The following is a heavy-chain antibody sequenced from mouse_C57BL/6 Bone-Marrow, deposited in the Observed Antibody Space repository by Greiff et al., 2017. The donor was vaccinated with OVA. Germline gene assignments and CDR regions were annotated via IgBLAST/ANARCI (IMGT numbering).Heavy chain of an antibody. CDR3: TTWTFDY. J-gene: IGHJ2*01. V-gene: IGHV14-4*01. Sequence: VQLKESGAELVRPGASVKLSCTASGFNIKDDYMHRVKQRPEQGLEWIGWIDPENGDTEYASKFQGKATITADTSANTAYLQLSSLTSEDTAVYYCTTWTFDYWGQGTTLTVSS. CDR1: GFNIKDDY. CDR2: IDPENGDT.